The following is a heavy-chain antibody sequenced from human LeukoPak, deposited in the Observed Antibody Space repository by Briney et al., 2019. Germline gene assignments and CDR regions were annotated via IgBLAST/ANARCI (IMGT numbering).Heavy chain of an antibody. J-gene: IGHJ4*02. D-gene: IGHD1-26*01. Sequence: QSGGSLRLSCAASGFTLSSYWMSWVRQAPGKGLEWVANIDQDGSSKYYVDSVKGRFSISRDDAKNSLYLQMNSLRAEDTAVYYCARDLFSGSYCEDFWGQGTLVTVSS. V-gene: IGHV3-7*01. CDR1: GFTLSSYW. CDR2: IDQDGSSK. CDR3: ARDLFSGSYCEDF.